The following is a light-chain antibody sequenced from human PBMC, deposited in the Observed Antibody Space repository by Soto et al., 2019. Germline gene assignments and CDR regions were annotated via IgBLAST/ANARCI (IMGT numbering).Light chain of an antibody. V-gene: IGKV1-8*01. CDR1: QGISSY. J-gene: IGKJ4*01. Sequence: AIRITQSPSSLSASTGDRVTISCRASQGISSYLAWYQQKPGKAPKLLIYAASTLQSGVPSRFSGSGSGTDFTLTISCLQSEDFATYYCQQYYSYPLLTFGGGTKVEFK. CDR2: AAS. CDR3: QQYYSYPLLT.